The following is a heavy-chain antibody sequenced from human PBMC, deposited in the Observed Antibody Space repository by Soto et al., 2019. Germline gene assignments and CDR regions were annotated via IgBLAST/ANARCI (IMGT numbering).Heavy chain of an antibody. V-gene: IGHV3-23*01. CDR1: GFTFSSYA. J-gene: IGHJ4*02. Sequence: EVQLLESGGGLVQPGGSLRLSCAASGFTFSSYAMSWVRQAPGKGLEWVSAISGSGGSTYYADSVRGRFTISRDNSKNTLYLQMNSLRAEDTAVYYCAKDLTPKIAVAGRARFDYWGQGTLVTVSS. CDR2: ISGSGGST. CDR3: AKDLTPKIAVAGRARFDY. D-gene: IGHD6-19*01.